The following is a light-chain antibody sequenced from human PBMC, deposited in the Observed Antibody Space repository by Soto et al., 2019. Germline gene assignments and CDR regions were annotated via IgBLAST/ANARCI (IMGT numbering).Light chain of an antibody. V-gene: IGLV2-8*01. CDR3: RSYAGTRSDVV. Sequence: QSALTQPPSASGSPGQSVPISFTGTSSDVGGYVDVSWYQQYPGKAPKLISYEVNKRTSGFPDRFAGSKSGNTASLTVSGLQAEYEADYYCRSYAGTRSDVVFGGGTKLTVL. CDR1: SSDVGGYVD. CDR2: EVN. J-gene: IGLJ2*01.